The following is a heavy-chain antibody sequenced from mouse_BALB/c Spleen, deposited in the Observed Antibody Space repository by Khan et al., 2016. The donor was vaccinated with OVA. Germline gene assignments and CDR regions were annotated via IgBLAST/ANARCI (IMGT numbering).Heavy chain of an antibody. D-gene: IGHD2-10*01. CDR1: GYTFTNYW. CDR3: ARNAYFGNYFDY. CDR2: IYPGDGRS. J-gene: IGHJ2*01. Sequence: QVQLKESGAELVKPGASVKLSCKASGYTFTNYWVHWVKQRPGQGLEWIGEIYPGDGRSTYNEKFKTKATLTVDRSSSTAYMQLSSLTSEDSSVYYCARNAYFGNYFDYWGQGTTLTVSS. V-gene: IGHV1S81*02.